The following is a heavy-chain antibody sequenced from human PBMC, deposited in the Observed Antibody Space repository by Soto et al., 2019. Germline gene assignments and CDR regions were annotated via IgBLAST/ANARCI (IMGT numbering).Heavy chain of an antibody. V-gene: IGHV3-30-3*01. CDR3: ARDLGYSLLNWFDP. D-gene: IGHD6-25*01. Sequence: QVQLVESGGGVVQPGRSLRLSCAASGFTFSSYAMHWVRQAPGKGLEWVAVISYDGSNKYYADSVKGRFTISRDNSKNTLYLQMNSLRAEDTAVYYCARDLGYSLLNWFDPWGQGTPVTVSS. CDR1: GFTFSSYA. J-gene: IGHJ5*02. CDR2: ISYDGSNK.